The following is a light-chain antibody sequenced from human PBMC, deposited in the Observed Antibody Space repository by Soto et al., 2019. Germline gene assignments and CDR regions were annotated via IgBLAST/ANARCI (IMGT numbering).Light chain of an antibody. V-gene: IGLV2-14*01. CDR3: SSYTSSRAYV. CDR2: EVS. Sequence: QSALTQPASVSGSPGQSIAISCTGTSSDVGGYNYVSGYHQQSGKASKLMIHEVSNRPSGVSNRFSGSKSGNTASLTIPGLQAEDEADYYCSSYTSSRAYVFGIGTKSPS. J-gene: IGLJ1*01. CDR1: SSDVGGYNY.